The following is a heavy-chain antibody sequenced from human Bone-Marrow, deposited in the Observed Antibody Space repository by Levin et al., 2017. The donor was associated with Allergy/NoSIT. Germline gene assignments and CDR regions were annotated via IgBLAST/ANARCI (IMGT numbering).Heavy chain of an antibody. V-gene: IGHV3-48*02. CDR3: ARDILSYSFYVDV. Sequence: PGGSLRLSCAASGFTFSIYNMNWVCQAPGKGLERVSYISSSSSTIYYTDSVKGRFTISRDNAKNPLYLQMNSLRDEDRAVYYCARDILSYSFYVDVWGKGTTVTVTS. CDR1: GFTFSIYN. CDR2: ISSSSSTI. J-gene: IGHJ6*03.